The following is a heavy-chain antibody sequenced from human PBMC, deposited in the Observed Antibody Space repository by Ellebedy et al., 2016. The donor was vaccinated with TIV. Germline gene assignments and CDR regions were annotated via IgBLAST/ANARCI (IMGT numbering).Heavy chain of an antibody. V-gene: IGHV3-7*01. Sequence: GESLKISCEASGFSFRSYWMSWVRQAPGRGLEWVANINQAGTEKYYVDSVKGRFTISRDNSKNTVSLQMNNMRPEDTAVYYCARERDGWYFDVWGRGTLVTVS. CDR1: GFSFRSYW. CDR3: ARERDGWYFDV. D-gene: IGHD4-17*01. J-gene: IGHJ2*01. CDR2: INQAGTEK.